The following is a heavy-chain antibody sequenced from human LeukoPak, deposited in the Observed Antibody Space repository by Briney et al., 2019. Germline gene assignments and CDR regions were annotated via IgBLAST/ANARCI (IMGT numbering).Heavy chain of an antibody. V-gene: IGHV3-21*06. D-gene: IGHD3-10*01. CDR3: TRDDYGSREWGPDY. Sequence: PGGTLRLSCAASDFAFYGYSMHWVRQAPGKGLEWISSIGSNSGYRYYADSVKGRFTISRDNAKNSLYLQVTGLRVEDTAVYYCTRDDYGSREWGPDYWGQGTLVTASA. CDR1: DFAFYGYS. J-gene: IGHJ4*02. CDR2: IGSNSGYR.